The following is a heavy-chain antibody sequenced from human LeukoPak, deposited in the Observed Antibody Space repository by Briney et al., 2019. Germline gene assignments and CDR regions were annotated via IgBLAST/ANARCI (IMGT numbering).Heavy chain of an antibody. D-gene: IGHD6-25*01. CDR3: ASTASGSGDISD. CDR1: GGSISSYY. V-gene: IGHV4-59*01. J-gene: IGHJ4*02. CDR2: IYYSGST. Sequence: SETLSLTCTVSGGSISSYYWGWIRQPPGKGLEWIGYIYYSGSTNYNPSLKSRVTISVDTSKNQFSLKLSSVTAADTAVHYCASTASGSGDISDWGQGTLVTVSS.